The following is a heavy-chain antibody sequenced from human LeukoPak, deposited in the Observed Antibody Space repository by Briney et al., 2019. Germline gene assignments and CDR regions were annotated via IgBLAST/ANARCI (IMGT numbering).Heavy chain of an antibody. J-gene: IGHJ6*02. CDR1: GFTFSSYS. CDR3: ARGGYSGYDDLYYYGMDV. Sequence: PGGSLRLSCAASGFTFSSYSMNWVRQAPGKGLEWVSSISSSSSTIYYADSVKGRFTISRDSAKNSLYLQMNSLRDEDTAVYYCARGGYSGYDDLYYYGMDVWGQGTTVTVSS. CDR2: ISSSSSTI. V-gene: IGHV3-48*02. D-gene: IGHD5-12*01.